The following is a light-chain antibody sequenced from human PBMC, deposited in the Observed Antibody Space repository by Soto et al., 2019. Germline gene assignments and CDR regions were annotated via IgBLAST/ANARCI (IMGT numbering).Light chain of an antibody. CDR3: QQRRNWPIT. CDR1: QSVGGL. J-gene: IGKJ5*01. V-gene: IGKV3-11*01. CDR2: DAS. Sequence: EIVMTQSPATLSVSPGERATLSCRASQSVGGLLAWYQQKPGQAPRLLIYDASNRATGIPARFSGSGSGTDFTLTISSLEPEDFAVYYCQQRRNWPITFGQGTRLEIK.